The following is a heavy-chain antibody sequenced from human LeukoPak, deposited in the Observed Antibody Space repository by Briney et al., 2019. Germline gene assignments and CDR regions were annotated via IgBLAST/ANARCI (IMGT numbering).Heavy chain of an antibody. J-gene: IGHJ4*02. CDR1: GFTFSSYA. Sequence: GGSLRLSCAASGFTFSSYAMHWVRQAPGKGLEWVAVISYDGSNKYYADSVKGRFTISRDDSKNTLYLQVNSLRADDTAMYYCAKSGLAAAGQRGYFDYWGQGTLVTVSS. V-gene: IGHV3-30-3*02. D-gene: IGHD6-13*01. CDR2: ISYDGSNK. CDR3: AKSGLAAAGQRGYFDY.